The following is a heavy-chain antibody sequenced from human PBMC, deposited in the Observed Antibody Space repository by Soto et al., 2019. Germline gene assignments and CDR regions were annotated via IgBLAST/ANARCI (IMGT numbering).Heavy chain of an antibody. CDR3: ARDRGYSGYDPLAYFDY. J-gene: IGHJ4*02. Sequence: LRLSCAASGFTFSSYSMNWVRQAPGKGLEWVSYISSSSTIYYADSVKGRFTISRDNAKNSLYLQMNSLRGEDTAVYYCARDRGYSGYDPLAYFDYWGQGTLVTVSS. V-gene: IGHV3-48*01. CDR1: GFTFSSYS. CDR2: ISSSSTI. D-gene: IGHD5-12*01.